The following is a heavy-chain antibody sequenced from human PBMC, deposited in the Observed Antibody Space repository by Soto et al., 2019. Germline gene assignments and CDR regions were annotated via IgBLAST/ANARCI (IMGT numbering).Heavy chain of an antibody. CDR3: AKDWRGAEGFDS. Sequence: HPGGSLRLSCAASGFTFSTYGMHWVRQAPGKGLEWVAVISNDGRNKYYADSVKGRFTISRDNSKNMLYLQMNSLRVEDTAVYYCAKDWRGAEGFDSWGQGTLVTVSS. V-gene: IGHV3-30*18. J-gene: IGHJ4*02. CDR1: GFTFSTYG. CDR2: ISNDGRNK. D-gene: IGHD3-3*01.